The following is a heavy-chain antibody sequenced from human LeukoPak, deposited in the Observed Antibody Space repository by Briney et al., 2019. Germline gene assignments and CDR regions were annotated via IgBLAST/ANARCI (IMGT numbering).Heavy chain of an antibody. CDR2: INHGGSS. V-gene: IGHV4-34*01. J-gene: IGHJ4*02. CDR1: GGSFSGYY. D-gene: IGHD3-10*01. CDR3: ASGRNFGEFEV. Sequence: SETLSLTCAVYGGSFSGYYWTWIRQPPGKGLEWIGEINHGGSSNYNPSFEGRVTISPDTSKNQFSLRLRSVTAADTAVYYCASGRNFGEFEVWGQGTLVTASS.